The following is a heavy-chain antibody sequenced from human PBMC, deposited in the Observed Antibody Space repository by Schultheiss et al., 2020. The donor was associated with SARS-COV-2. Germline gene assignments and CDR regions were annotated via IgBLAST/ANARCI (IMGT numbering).Heavy chain of an antibody. D-gene: IGHD3-22*01. V-gene: IGHV3-30*07. CDR1: GFTFSSYA. Sequence: GESLKISCAASGFTFSSYAMHWVRQAPGKGLEWVAVIWYDGSNKYYADSVKGRFTISRDNAKNSLYLQMNSLRAEDTAVYYCARDGYYYDSSGYYHYFDYWGQGTLVTVSS. CDR2: IWYDGSNK. CDR3: ARDGYYYDSSGYYHYFDY. J-gene: IGHJ4*02.